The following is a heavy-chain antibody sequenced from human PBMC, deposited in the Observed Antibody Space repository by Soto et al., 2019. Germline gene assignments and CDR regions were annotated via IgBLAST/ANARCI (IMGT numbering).Heavy chain of an antibody. V-gene: IGHV4-31*03. CDR2: IYYSGST. Sequence: QVQLQESGPGLVKPSQTLSLTCTVSGGSIGSGGYYWSWIRQHPGKGLAWIGYIYYSGSTYYNPYRKSRVTISEDTSKNQIALKLSSVTAADTDVYYCARDKPPSYYYGMDVWGQGTTVTVSS. CDR1: GGSIGSGGYY. J-gene: IGHJ6*02. CDR3: ARDKPPSYYYGMDV.